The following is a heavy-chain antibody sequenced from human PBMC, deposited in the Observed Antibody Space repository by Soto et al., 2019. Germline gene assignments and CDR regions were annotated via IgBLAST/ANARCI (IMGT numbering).Heavy chain of an antibody. CDR3: ARDLKDYDSSGYLDY. J-gene: IGHJ4*02. D-gene: IGHD3-22*01. CDR2: IWYDGSNK. Sequence: GGSLRLSCAASGFTFSSYGMHWVRQAPGKGLEWVAVIWYDGSNKYYADSVKGRFTISRDNSKNTLYLQMNSLRAEDTAVYYCARDLKDYDSSGYLDYWGQGTLVTAPQ. CDR1: GFTFSSYG. V-gene: IGHV3-33*01.